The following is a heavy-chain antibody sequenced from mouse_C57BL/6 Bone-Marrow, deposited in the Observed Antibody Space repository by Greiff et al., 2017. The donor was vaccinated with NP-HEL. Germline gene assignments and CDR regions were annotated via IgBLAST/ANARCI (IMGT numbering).Heavy chain of an antibody. J-gene: IGHJ3*01. V-gene: IGHV5-12*01. CDR1: GFTFSDYY. D-gene: IGHD2-4*01. CDR3: ARYYDYDEAWFAY. Sequence: EVKLMESGGGLVQPGGSLKLSCAASGFTFSDYYMYWVRQTPEKRLEWVAYISNGGGSTYYPDTVKGRFTISRDNAKNTLYLQMSRLKSEDTAMYYCARYYDYDEAWFAYWGQGTLVTVSA. CDR2: ISNGGGST.